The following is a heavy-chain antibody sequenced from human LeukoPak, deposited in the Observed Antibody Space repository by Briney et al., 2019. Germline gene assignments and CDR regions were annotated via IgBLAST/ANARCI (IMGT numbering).Heavy chain of an antibody. CDR1: GFTFSGYS. CDR2: ISGSGGST. J-gene: IGHJ4*02. Sequence: PGGSLRLSCAASGFTFSGYSMNWVRQAPGKGLEWVSAISGSGGSTYYADSVKGRFTISRDNSKNTLYLQMNSLRAEDTAVYYCAKSPPVSGTFDYWGQGTLVTVSS. D-gene: IGHD1-26*01. CDR3: AKSPPVSGTFDY. V-gene: IGHV3-23*01.